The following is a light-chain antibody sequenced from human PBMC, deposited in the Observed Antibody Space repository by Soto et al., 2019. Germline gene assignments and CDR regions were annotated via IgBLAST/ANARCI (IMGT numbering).Light chain of an antibody. Sequence: SVLTQPASVSGSPGQSITISCTGTSSDVGGYNYVSWYQQHPGKAPKLMIYEVSSRPSGVSNRFSGSKSGNTASLTISGLQAEDEADYYCSSYTTSSTLVVFGGGTQLTVL. CDR1: SSDVGGYNY. CDR2: EVS. J-gene: IGLJ2*01. CDR3: SSYTTSSTLVV. V-gene: IGLV2-14*01.